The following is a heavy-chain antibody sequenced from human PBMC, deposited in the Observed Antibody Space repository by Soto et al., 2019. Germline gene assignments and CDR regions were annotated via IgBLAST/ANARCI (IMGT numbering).Heavy chain of an antibody. V-gene: IGHV3-21*01. CDR1: GFTFSSYS. D-gene: IGHD3-22*01. CDR2: ISSSSSYI. CDR3: ARDYSVTYYYDSSGINWFDP. J-gene: IGHJ5*02. Sequence: GGSLRLSCAASGFTFSSYSMNWVRQAPGKGLEWVSSISSSSSYIYYADSVKGRFTISRDNAKNSLYLQMNSLRAEGTAVYYCARDYSVTYYYDSSGINWFDPWGQGTLVTVSS.